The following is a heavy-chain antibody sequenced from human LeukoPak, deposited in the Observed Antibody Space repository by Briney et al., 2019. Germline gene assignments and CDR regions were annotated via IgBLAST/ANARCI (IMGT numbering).Heavy chain of an antibody. CDR1: GGTFSSNA. CDR2: IIPIFGTA. V-gene: IGHV1-69*01. J-gene: IGHJ3*02. D-gene: IGHD2-15*01. Sequence: SVRVSCKASGGTFSSNAISWVRQAPGQGLEWMGGIIPIFGTANYAQKFQGRVTITADESTSTAYMERSSLRSEDTAVYYCARAPRYCSGGSCYLDAFDIWGQGTMVTVSS. CDR3: ARAPRYCSGGSCYLDAFDI.